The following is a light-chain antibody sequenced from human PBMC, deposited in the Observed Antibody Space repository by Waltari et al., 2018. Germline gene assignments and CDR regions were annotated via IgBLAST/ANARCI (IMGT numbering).Light chain of an antibody. Sequence: VLTQSPGPLSLSPGERGTLSCRASQRLTKNYLAWYQQKPGQAPRLLIYGASSRAPGIPDRFSGSGSGTDFTLTISRLEPEDFAMYYCQQYGSSVMYTFGQGTKVEIK. J-gene: IGKJ2*01. CDR1: QRLTKNY. CDR2: GAS. CDR3: QQYGSSVMYT. V-gene: IGKV3-20*01.